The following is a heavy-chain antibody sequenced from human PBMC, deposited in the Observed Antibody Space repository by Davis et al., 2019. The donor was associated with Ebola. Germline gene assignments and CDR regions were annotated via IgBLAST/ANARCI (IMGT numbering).Heavy chain of an antibody. J-gene: IGHJ3*02. CDR1: GFTFSSYW. D-gene: IGHD3-16*01. V-gene: IGHV3-74*01. CDR2: INSDGSST. Sequence: GESLKISCAASGFTFSSYWMHWVRQAPGKGLVWVSHINSDGSSTSYADSVKGRFTISRDNAKNTLYLQMNSLRAEDTAVYYCARDPFYDYIWAIAFDIWGQGTMVTVSS. CDR3: ARDPFYDYIWAIAFDI.